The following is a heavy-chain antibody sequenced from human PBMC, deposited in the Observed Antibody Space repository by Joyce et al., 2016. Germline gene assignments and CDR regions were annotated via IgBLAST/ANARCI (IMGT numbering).Heavy chain of an antibody. CDR3: AKILTAGYSSGWFLDY. V-gene: IGHV3-30*18. CDR2: ISYDGVYK. CDR1: GLTLSNYG. D-gene: IGHD6-25*01. J-gene: IGHJ4*02. Sequence: VQLVESGGGVVQPGRSLRLSCTASGLTLSNYGVHWVRQAPGKVLEGVAVISYDGVYKYYSDSVKGRFTISRDNSRDTLFLEMNSLRAEDTAVYYCAKILTAGYSSGWFLDYWGQGTLVTVSS.